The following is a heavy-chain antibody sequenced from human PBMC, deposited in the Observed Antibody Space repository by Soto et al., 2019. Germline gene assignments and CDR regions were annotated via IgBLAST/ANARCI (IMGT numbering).Heavy chain of an antibody. V-gene: IGHV1-3*01. Sequence: ASVKVSCKASGYTFTSYAMHWVRQAPGQRLEWMGWINAGNGNTKYSQKFQGRVTITRDTSASTAYVELSSLRSEDTAVYYCARDGGIKYFDYWGQGTLVTVSS. CDR3: ARDGGIKYFDY. J-gene: IGHJ4*02. CDR1: GYTFTSYA. CDR2: INAGNGNT. D-gene: IGHD3-16*01.